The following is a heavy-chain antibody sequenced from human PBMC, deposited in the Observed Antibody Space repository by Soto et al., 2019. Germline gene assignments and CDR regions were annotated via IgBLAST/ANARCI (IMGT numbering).Heavy chain of an antibody. V-gene: IGHV1-69*13. Sequence: SVKVSCQASGGTFSSYAISWVRQAPGQGLEWMGGIIPIFGTANYGQKFQGRVTITADESTSTAYMELSSLRSEDTAVYYCAGELYYYDSSGYFYDAFDIWGQGTMVTVSS. D-gene: IGHD3-22*01. J-gene: IGHJ3*02. CDR2: IIPIFGTA. CDR3: AGELYYYDSSGYFYDAFDI. CDR1: GGTFSSYA.